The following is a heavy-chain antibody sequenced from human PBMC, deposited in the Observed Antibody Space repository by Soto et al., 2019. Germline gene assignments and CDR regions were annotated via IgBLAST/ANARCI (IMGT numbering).Heavy chain of an antibody. V-gene: IGHV3-23*01. D-gene: IGHD6-19*01. J-gene: IGHJ4*02. CDR1: GFTFSSYA. Sequence: GGSLRLSCAASGFTFSSYAMSWVRQAPGKGLEWVSAISGSGGSTYYADSVKGRFTISRDNSKNTLYLQMNSLRAEDTAVYYCAKAGTMYSSGWYFDYWGQGTLVTVSS. CDR2: ISGSGGST. CDR3: AKAGTMYSSGWYFDY.